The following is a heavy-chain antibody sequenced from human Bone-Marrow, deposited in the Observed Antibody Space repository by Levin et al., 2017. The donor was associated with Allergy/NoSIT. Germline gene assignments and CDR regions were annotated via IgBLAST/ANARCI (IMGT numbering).Heavy chain of an antibody. J-gene: IGHJ4*02. CDR2: ISGTGGST. CDR3: AKPDGDEYYSGNFFMMRYFEY. D-gene: IGHD3-10*01. Sequence: QSGGSLRLSCATSGFTFTSYAMTWVRQTPGKGPEWVSSISGTGGSTYYTDSVEGRFTISRDNSKHMVFLQMTNLSVEDTAVYYCAKPDGDEYYSGNFFMMRYFEYWGQRAHVIVSS. CDR1: GFTFTSYA. V-gene: IGHV3-23*01.